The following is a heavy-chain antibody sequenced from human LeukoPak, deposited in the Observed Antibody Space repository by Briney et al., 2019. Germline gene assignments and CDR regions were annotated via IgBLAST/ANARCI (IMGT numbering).Heavy chain of an antibody. J-gene: IGHJ5*02. CDR3: ARQNHWFDP. V-gene: IGHV4-39*01. CDR1: GGSISSSSYY. CDR2: IYHSGSS. Sequence: PSETLSLTCTVSGGSISSSSYYWGWIRQPPGKGLEWIGSIYHSGSSYYNPSLKSRVTISVDTSKNQFSLKLSSVTAADTAVYYCARQNHWFDPWGQGTLVTVSS.